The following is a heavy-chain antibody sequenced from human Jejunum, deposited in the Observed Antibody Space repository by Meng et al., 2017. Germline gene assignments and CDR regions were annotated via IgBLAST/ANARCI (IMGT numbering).Heavy chain of an antibody. J-gene: IGHJ5*02. Sequence: RRQGAADLFKPSGSLSISCVVSGGSFSSYYWSWLRQPPGKGLEWIGEISHSGDTKYNPSLMSRVTISADTSKNQFSLKLTSVTAADTAVYYCAKNNWFDPWGQGTLVTVSS. CDR3: AKNNWFDP. CDR2: ISHSGDT. V-gene: IGHV4-34*01. CDR1: GGSFSSYY.